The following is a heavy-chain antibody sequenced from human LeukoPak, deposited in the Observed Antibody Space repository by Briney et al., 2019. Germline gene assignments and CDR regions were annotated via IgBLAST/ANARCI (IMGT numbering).Heavy chain of an antibody. Sequence: ASVKVSCKASGYTFTSYYMHWVRQAPGQGLEWMGIINPSGGSTGYAQKFQGRVTITADESTSTAYMELSSLRSEDTAVYYCASGLLGIAAAGTEFDYWGQGTLVTVSS. V-gene: IGHV1-46*01. D-gene: IGHD6-13*01. J-gene: IGHJ4*02. CDR3: ASGLLGIAAAGTEFDY. CDR2: INPSGGST. CDR1: GYTFTSYY.